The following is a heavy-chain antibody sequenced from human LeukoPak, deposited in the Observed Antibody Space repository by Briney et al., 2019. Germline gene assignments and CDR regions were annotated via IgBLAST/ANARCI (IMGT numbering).Heavy chain of an antibody. CDR1: GGSISSYY. V-gene: IGHV4-4*07. CDR2: IYTSGST. Sequence: SETLSLTCTVSGGSISSYYWSWIRQPAGKGLEWIGRIYTSGSTNYNPSLKSRVTMSVDTSKNQFSLKLSSVTAADTAVYYCARATYYDFWSGYYYMDDWGKGTTVTVSS. D-gene: IGHD3-3*01. CDR3: ARATYYDFWSGYYYMDD. J-gene: IGHJ6*03.